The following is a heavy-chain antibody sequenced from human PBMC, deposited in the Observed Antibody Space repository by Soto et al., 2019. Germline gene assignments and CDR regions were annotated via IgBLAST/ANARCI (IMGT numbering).Heavy chain of an antibody. V-gene: IGHV1-18*01. J-gene: IGHJ6*02. CDR2: ISYNGNT. CDR1: GYIFTSYG. CDR3: ARDISSSLPPYYYGMDV. D-gene: IGHD6-13*01. Sequence: ASVKVSFKASGYIFTSYGISWVRQAPGQGLEWMGWISYNGNTNYVQKFQGRVTMTRDTSTSTAYMGLRSLRSDDTAVYYCARDISSSLPPYYYGMDVWGQGTTVTVSS.